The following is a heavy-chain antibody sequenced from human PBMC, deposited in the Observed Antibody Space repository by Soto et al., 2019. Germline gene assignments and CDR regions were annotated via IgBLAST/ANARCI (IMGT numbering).Heavy chain of an antibody. CDR2: ISGSGDST. J-gene: IGHJ5*02. Sequence: SLRLSCAASGFTFISYSMSLVRQAPGKGLEWVSGISGSGDSTYYADSVKGRFTISRDNSKNTLYLQMNSLRAEDTAVYYCAIGYSYAPFDPWGQGTLVTVSS. CDR1: GFTFISYS. V-gene: IGHV3-23*01. CDR3: AIGYSYAPFDP. D-gene: IGHD5-18*01.